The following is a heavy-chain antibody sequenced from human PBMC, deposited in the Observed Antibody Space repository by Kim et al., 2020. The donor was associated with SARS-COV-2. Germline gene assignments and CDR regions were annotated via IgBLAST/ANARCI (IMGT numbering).Heavy chain of an antibody. J-gene: IGHJ4*02. CDR3: ARGWSGSRKFDY. D-gene: IGHD1-26*01. Sequence: NNPSLKSRVTISVDTSKNQFSLKLSSVTAADTAVYYCARGWSGSRKFDYWGQGTLVTVSS. V-gene: IGHV4-59*09.